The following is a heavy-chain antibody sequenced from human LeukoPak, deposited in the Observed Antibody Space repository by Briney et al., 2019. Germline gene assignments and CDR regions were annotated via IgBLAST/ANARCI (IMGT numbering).Heavy chain of an antibody. V-gene: IGHV5-51*01. Sequence: GESLKISCKGSGYSFNYWIGWVRQMPGKGLEWMGIIYPGDSDTRYSPSFQGQVTISADKSISTAYLQWGSLKASDTAMYYCARPAIVGATKGSFDIWGQGTMVTVSS. D-gene: IGHD1-26*01. CDR3: ARPAIVGATKGSFDI. CDR2: IYPGDSDT. CDR1: GYSFNYW. J-gene: IGHJ3*02.